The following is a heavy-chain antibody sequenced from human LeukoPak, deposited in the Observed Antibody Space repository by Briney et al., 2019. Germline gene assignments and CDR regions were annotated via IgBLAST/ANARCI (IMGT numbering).Heavy chain of an antibody. V-gene: IGHV3-30*03. J-gene: IGHJ4*02. D-gene: IGHD2-15*01. CDR3: SVEAATPGAFDS. CDR1: GFTFSSYG. CDR2: ISYDGSNK. Sequence: AGGSLRLSCAASGFTFSSYGMHWVRQAPGKGLEWVAVISYDGSNKYYADSVKGRFTISRDNSKNTLYLQMNSLRAEDTAVYYCSVEAATPGAFDSWGQGTLVTVSS.